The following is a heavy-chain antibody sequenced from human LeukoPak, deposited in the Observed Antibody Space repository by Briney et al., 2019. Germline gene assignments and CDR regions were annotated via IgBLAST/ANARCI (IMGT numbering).Heavy chain of an antibody. CDR1: GFTFSSYW. J-gene: IGHJ5*02. V-gene: IGHV3-74*01. CDR2: INSDGSST. CDR3: ARDRYSYATPFDP. D-gene: IGHD5-18*01. Sequence: GGSLRLSCAASGFTFSSYWMHWVRHAPGKGLVWVSRINSDGSSTSYADSVKGRFTISRDNAKNTLYLQMNSLRAEDTAVYYCARDRYSYATPFDPWGQGTLVTVSS.